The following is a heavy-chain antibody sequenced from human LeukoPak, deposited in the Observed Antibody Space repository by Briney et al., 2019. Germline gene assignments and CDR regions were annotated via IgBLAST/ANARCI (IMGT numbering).Heavy chain of an antibody. D-gene: IGHD6-19*01. V-gene: IGHV1-18*01. J-gene: IGHJ1*01. Sequence: ASVKVSCKASGYTFTSYAITWVRQAPGQGLDWMGWISLYNPKTNYAQKFQGRVTMTTDTSTSTAHMELMSLRSDDTAVYYCARLGVAGDPSSAEYFQHWGQGTLVIVSS. CDR3: ARLGVAGDPSSAEYFQH. CDR1: GYTFTSYA. CDR2: ISLYNPKT.